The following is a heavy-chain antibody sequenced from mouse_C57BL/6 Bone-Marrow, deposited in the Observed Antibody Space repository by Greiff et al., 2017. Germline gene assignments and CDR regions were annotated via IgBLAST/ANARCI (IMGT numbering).Heavy chain of an antibody. CDR1: GYTFTSYW. J-gene: IGHJ2*01. CDR2: IYPTSGRT. Sequence: QVQLQQPGAELVKPGASVKMSCKASGYTFTSYWITWVKQRPGQGLEWIGDIYPTSGRTNYNEKFKSKAILTVDTSSNTAYMQLSSLTSEDSAVFYCAISGSLGRSFDYWGQGTTLTVSS. V-gene: IGHV1-55*01. D-gene: IGHD4-1*01. CDR3: AISGSLGRSFDY.